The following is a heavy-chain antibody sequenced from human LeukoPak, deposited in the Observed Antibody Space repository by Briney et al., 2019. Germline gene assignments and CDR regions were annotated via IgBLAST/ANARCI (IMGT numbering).Heavy chain of an antibody. V-gene: IGHV5-10-1*01. J-gene: IGHJ4*02. Sequence: GESLRISCKGSGYNFGTYWISWVREMAGKGLEWMGKIDPSDSSTNYSPSFEGHVTISADKSTSTAYLQWSSLKASDTAMYYCGRLSDYWGQGTLVTVSS. CDR3: GRLSDY. CDR2: IDPSDSST. CDR1: GYNFGTYW.